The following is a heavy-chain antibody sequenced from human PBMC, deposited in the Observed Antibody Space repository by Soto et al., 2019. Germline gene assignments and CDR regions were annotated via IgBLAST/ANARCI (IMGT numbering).Heavy chain of an antibody. CDR3: ARNRVLRYFDWLLSGFGMDV. D-gene: IGHD3-9*01. V-gene: IGHV3-74*01. Sequence: GGSLRLSCAASGFTFSSYWMHWVRQAPGKGLVWVSRINSDGSSTSYADSVKGRFTISRDNAKNTLYLQMNSPRAEDTAVYYCARNRVLRYFDWLLSGFGMDVWGQGTTVTVSS. CDR1: GFTFSSYW. CDR2: INSDGSST. J-gene: IGHJ6*02.